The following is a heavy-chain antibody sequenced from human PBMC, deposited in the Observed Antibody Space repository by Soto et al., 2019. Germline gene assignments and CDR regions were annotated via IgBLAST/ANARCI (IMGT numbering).Heavy chain of an antibody. J-gene: IGHJ4*02. D-gene: IGHD3-22*01. CDR1: GGSISSGDYY. Sequence: QVQLQESGPGLVKPSQTLSLTCTVSGGSISSGDYYWSWIRQPPGKGLEWIGYIYYSGSTYYNPSLKSPVTILVDTSKNQYSLQLSSVTAADTAVYYCARAAYDSSGPYYFDYWGQGTLVTVSS. CDR2: IYYSGST. CDR3: ARAAYDSSGPYYFDY. V-gene: IGHV4-30-4*01.